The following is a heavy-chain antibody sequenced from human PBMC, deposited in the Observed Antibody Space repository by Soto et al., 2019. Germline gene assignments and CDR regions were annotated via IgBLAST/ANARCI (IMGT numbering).Heavy chain of an antibody. CDR2: ISGSGGST. Sequence: PGGSLRLSCAASGFTFSSYAMSWDRQAPGKGLEWVSAISGSGGSTYYADSVKGRFTISRDNSKNTLYLQMNSLRAEDTAVYYCAKEPHIVVVPAATAWFDPWGQGTLVTVSS. V-gene: IGHV3-23*01. CDR3: AKEPHIVVVPAATAWFDP. D-gene: IGHD2-2*01. CDR1: GFTFSSYA. J-gene: IGHJ5*02.